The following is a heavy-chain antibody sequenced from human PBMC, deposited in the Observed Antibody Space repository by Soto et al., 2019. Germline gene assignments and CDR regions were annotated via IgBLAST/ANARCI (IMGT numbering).Heavy chain of an antibody. D-gene: IGHD3-9*01. CDR1: GGSISSYY. CDR3: ARGDYDILTGYYEPLYFDY. Sequence: QVQLQESGPGLVKPSETLSLTCTVSGGSISSYYWSWIRQPPGKGLEWIGYIYYSGSTNYNPSLKSRVTISVDTSKNQCSLKLSSVTAADTAVYYCARGDYDILTGYYEPLYFDYWGQGTLVTVSS. J-gene: IGHJ4*02. V-gene: IGHV4-59*01. CDR2: IYYSGST.